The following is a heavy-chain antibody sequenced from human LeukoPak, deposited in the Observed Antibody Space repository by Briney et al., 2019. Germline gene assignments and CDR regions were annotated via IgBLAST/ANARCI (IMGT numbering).Heavy chain of an antibody. D-gene: IGHD2-15*01. Sequence: PGGSPRLSCVASGFTFSSYNMNWVRQAPGKGLEWLSYISSSGSVRHYADSVKGRFTISRDNAKSSLSLQMNSLIVEDPAIYYRARDFLEDTQWVQGTLVTVSS. J-gene: IGHJ4*02. CDR1: GFTFSSYN. V-gene: IGHV3-48*04. CDR2: ISSSGSVR. CDR3: ARDFLEDTQ.